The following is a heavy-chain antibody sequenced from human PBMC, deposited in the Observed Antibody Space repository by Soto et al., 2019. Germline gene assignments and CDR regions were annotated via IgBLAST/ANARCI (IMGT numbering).Heavy chain of an antibody. CDR2: MNPNSGNT. V-gene: IGHV1-8*01. Sequence: ASVKVSCKASGYTFTSYDINWVRQATGQGLEWMGWMNPNSGNTGYAQKFQGRVTMTRNTSISTAYMELSSLRSEDTAVYYCARVLRHRIVVVPSAMQGYAYDIWGHGTMVTVSS. CDR1: GYTFTSYD. CDR3: ARVLRHRIVVVPSAMQGYAYDI. D-gene: IGHD2-2*01. J-gene: IGHJ3*02.